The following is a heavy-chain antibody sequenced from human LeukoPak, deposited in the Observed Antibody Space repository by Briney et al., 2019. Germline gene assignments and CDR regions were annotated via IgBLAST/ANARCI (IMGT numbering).Heavy chain of an antibody. V-gene: IGHV4-61*02. D-gene: IGHD3-3*01. CDR1: GGSISSSSYY. CDR3: ARDSQENDFYSRYFDY. J-gene: IGHJ4*02. CDR2: IYTSGST. Sequence: SETLSLTCTVSGGSISSSSYYWSWIRQPAGKGLEWIGRIYTSGSTNYNPSLKSRVTMSVDTSKNQFSLKLSSVTAADTAVYYCARDSQENDFYSRYFDYWGQGTLVTVSS.